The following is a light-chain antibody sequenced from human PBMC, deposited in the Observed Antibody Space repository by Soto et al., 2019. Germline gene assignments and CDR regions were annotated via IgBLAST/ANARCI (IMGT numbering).Light chain of an antibody. CDR1: QSVGNY. CDR2: DVS. CDR3: QQRSNWPPLS. Sequence: EIVLTQSPATLSLSPGEEATLSCRASQSVGNYLAWYQQRPGQAPRLLISDVSDRATGIPARFSGSGSGTDFTLTISSLAPEHFAVYYCQQRSNWPPLSFGGGTKVEMK. J-gene: IGKJ4*01. V-gene: IGKV3-11*01.